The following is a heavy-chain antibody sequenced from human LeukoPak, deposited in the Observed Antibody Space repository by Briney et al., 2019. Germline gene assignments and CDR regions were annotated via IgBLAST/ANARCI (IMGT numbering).Heavy chain of an antibody. V-gene: IGHV3-53*01. D-gene: IGHD2-2*02. CDR3: AREGYCSSTSCYTLGDAFDI. Sequence: GGSLRLSCAASGFTVSSNYTSWVRQAPGKGLEWVSVIYSGGSTYYADSVKGRFTISRDNSKNTLYLQMNSLRAEDTAVYYCAREGYCSSTSCYTLGDAFDIWGQGTMVTVSS. CDR1: GFTVSSNY. J-gene: IGHJ3*02. CDR2: IYSGGST.